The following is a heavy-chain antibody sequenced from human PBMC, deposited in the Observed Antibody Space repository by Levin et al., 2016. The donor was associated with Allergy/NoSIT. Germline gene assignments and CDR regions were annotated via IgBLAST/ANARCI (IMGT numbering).Heavy chain of an antibody. D-gene: IGHD6-13*01. V-gene: IGHV1-18*04. Sequence: ASVKVSCKASGYTFTSCGISWVRQAPGQRLEWMGWINTQNGNVQYTQKYEDRVTMTTDTSTSTAYMELRSLRSDDTAVYFCARIRGSTWWDQMDVWGLGTTVIVSS. CDR2: INTQNGNV. CDR1: GYTFTSCG. J-gene: IGHJ6*02. CDR3: ARIRGSTWWDQMDV.